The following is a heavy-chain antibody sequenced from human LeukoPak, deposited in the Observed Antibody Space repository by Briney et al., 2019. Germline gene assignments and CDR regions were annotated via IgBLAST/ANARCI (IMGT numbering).Heavy chain of an antibody. J-gene: IGHJ4*02. CDR1: GFTVSSNY. CDR3: AKAGRSSGWYWFAY. Sequence: GGSLRLSCAASGFTVSSNYMSWVRQAPGKGLEWVSVFYADGSTYYADSAKGRFTISRDNSKNTLYLQMNSLRAEDTAVYYCAKAGRSSGWYWFAYWGQGTLVTVSS. CDR2: FYADGST. V-gene: IGHV3-66*01. D-gene: IGHD6-19*01.